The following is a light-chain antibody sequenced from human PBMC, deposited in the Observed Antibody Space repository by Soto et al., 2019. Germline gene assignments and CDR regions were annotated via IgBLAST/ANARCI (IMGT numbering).Light chain of an antibody. CDR3: QTWGTGIQV. CDR1: NGHSSYA. Sequence: QSVLTQSPSASASLGASVKLTCTLTNGHSSYAIAWHQQQPEKGPRYLMKLNSDGSHSKGDGIPDRFSGSSSGAERYLTISSLQSEDEADYYCQTWGTGIQVFGRGTQLTVL. CDR2: LNSDGSH. J-gene: IGLJ3*02. V-gene: IGLV4-69*01.